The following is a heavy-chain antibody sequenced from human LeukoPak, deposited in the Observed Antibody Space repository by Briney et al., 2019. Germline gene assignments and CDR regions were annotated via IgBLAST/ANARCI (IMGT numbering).Heavy chain of an antibody. CDR1: GGTFSSYA. D-gene: IGHD1-26*01. J-gene: IGHJ3*02. Sequence: SVKVSCKASGGTFSSYAISWVRQAPGQGLEWMGRIIPILGIANYAQKFQGRVTITADKSTSTAYMELSSLRSEDTAVYYCARDSSATDAFDIWGQGTMVTVSS. CDR2: IIPILGIA. V-gene: IGHV1-69*04. CDR3: ARDSSATDAFDI.